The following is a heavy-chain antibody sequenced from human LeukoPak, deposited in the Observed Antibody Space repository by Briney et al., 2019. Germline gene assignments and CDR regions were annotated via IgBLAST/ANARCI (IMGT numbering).Heavy chain of an antibody. Sequence: SETLSLTCTVSGGSISSGSYYWGWIRQPPGKGLEWIGSIYYSGSTYYNPSLKSRVSISIDTSKNQFSLDLRSVTAADTAVYYCARRPKGSFDHWGQGTLVTVSS. V-gene: IGHV4-39*01. D-gene: IGHD2-15*01. CDR3: ARRPKGSFDH. CDR2: IYYSGST. CDR1: GGSISSGSYY. J-gene: IGHJ4*02.